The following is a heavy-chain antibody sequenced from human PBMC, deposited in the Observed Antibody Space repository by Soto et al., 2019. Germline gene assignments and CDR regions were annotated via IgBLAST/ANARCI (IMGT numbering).Heavy chain of an antibody. J-gene: IGHJ4*02. D-gene: IGHD6-13*01. CDR2: IWYDGSNK. V-gene: IGHV3-33*01. Sequence: QVQLVESGGGVVQPGRSLRLSCAASGFTFSSYGMHWVRQAPGKGLERVAVIWYDGSNKYYADSVKGRFTISRDNSKNTLYLQMHSLRAEDTAVYYCARQSSSWYVFDYWGQGTLVTVSS. CDR1: GFTFSSYG. CDR3: ARQSSSWYVFDY.